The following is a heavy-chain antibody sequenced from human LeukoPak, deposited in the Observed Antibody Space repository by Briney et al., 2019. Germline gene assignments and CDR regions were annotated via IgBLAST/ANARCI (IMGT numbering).Heavy chain of an antibody. CDR3: ARDKAHSYGRYFDP. D-gene: IGHD5-18*01. CDR2: ISYGNT. CDR1: GGSMSNYY. J-gene: IGHJ5*02. V-gene: IGHV4-59*01. Sequence: SETLSPTCSVSGGSMSNYYWNWIRQTPGKGLEWIGHISYGNTDYNPSLKSRVTISVDTSKNQFSLKLTSVTAADTAVYYCARDKAHSYGRYFDPWGQGALVTVSS.